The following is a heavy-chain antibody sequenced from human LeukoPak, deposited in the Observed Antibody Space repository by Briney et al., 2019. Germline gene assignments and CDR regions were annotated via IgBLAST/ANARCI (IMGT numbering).Heavy chain of an antibody. CDR1: GFTFDDYA. D-gene: IGHD6-19*01. Sequence: GGSLRLSCAASGFTFDDYAMHWVRQAPGKGLEWVSGLSWNSGSIGYADSVKGRFTISRDNSKNTVYLQMNSLRAEDTAVYYCANGYSSGWYPPDYWGQGTLVTVSS. CDR3: ANGYSSGWYPPDY. J-gene: IGHJ4*02. CDR2: LSWNSGSI. V-gene: IGHV3-9*01.